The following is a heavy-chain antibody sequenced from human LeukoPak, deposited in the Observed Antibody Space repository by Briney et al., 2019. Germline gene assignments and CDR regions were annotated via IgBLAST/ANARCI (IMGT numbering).Heavy chain of an antibody. D-gene: IGHD2-21*02. CDR1: GFSFSNCA. Sequence: PGGSLRLSCSASGFSFSNCAMHWVRQAPGRGLEYVSGITSNGGGTYYPDSVKGRFTISRDNSKNTLYLQVNSLRAEDTAVYYCARQRPNSDCFDYWGQGTLVTVSS. CDR2: ITSNGGGT. CDR3: ARQRPNSDCFDY. V-gene: IGHV3-64*04. J-gene: IGHJ4*02.